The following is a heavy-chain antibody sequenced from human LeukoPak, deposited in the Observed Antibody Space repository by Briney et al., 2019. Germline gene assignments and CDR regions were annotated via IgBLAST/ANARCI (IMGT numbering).Heavy chain of an antibody. CDR3: ARGKVQFENALDY. CDR1: GFTFSSYD. Sequence: PGGSLRLSCSASGFTFSSYDVRWVRQARGKGLELVSAIGTAGDTYHPGSEKGRFTISRENAKTSLYLQMNSLGAGDTAVYYCARGKVQFENALDYWGQGTLVTVSS. J-gene: IGHJ4*02. D-gene: IGHD3-9*01. V-gene: IGHV3-13*01. CDR2: IGTAGDT.